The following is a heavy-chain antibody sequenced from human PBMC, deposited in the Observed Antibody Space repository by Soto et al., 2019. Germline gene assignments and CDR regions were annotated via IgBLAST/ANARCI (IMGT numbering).Heavy chain of an antibody. Sequence: EVQLLESGGSLVQPEGSLRLSCAASGFTFSSYAMSWVRQAPGKGLEWVSAIRGSGDDTFYADSVKGRFTISRDNSRNTLYLQVNSLRAEDTAVYYCAKDSATGWGHFDYWGQGTLVTVSS. J-gene: IGHJ4*02. CDR1: GFTFSSYA. CDR2: IRGSGDDT. D-gene: IGHD1-26*01. V-gene: IGHV3-23*01. CDR3: AKDSATGWGHFDY.